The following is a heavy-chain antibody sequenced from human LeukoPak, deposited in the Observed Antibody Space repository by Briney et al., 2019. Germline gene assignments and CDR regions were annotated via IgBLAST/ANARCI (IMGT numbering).Heavy chain of an antibody. CDR1: GFTFSSYW. V-gene: IGHV3-7*03. J-gene: IGHJ4*02. D-gene: IGHD3-22*01. Sequence: GGSLRLSCAASGFTFSSYWMSWVRQAPGKGLEWVANIKQDGSEKYYVDSVKGRFTISRDKTKNTLYLQMNSLRAEDTAVYYCAKSSYYDASGYYREYYFDSWGQGTLVTVSS. CDR2: IKQDGSEK. CDR3: AKSSYYDASGYYREYYFDS.